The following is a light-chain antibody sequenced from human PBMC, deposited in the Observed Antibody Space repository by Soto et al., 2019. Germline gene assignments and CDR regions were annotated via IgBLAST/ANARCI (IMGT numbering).Light chain of an antibody. J-gene: IGLJ7*01. CDR1: NSNIGAGYD. CDR2: GNT. Sequence: QSVLTQPPSVSGAPGQRVTISCTGSNSNIGAGYDVHWYQQLPGTGPKLLIFGNTNRPSGVPDRFSGSKSGTSASLAITGLQAEDGADYHCQSYDSSLSGVVFGGGTQLTVL. CDR3: QSYDSSLSGVV. V-gene: IGLV1-40*01.